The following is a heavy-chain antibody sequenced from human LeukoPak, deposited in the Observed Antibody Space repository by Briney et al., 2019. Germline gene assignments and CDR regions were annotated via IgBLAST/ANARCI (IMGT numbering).Heavy chain of an antibody. J-gene: IGHJ2*01. CDR2: INLNSGGT. CDR1: GYTFTGYY. CDR3: ARVYAGGLGRDSGYFDL. Sequence: ASVKVSCKASGYTFTGYYMHWVRQAPGQGLEWMGWINLNSGGTNYAQKFQGWVTMTRDTSISTAYMELSRLRSDDTAVYYCARVYAGGLGRDSGYFDLWGRGTLVTVSS. V-gene: IGHV1-2*04. D-gene: IGHD4-23*01.